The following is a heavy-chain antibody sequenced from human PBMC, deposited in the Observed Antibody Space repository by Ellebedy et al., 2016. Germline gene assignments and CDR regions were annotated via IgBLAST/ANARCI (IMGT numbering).Heavy chain of an antibody. D-gene: IGHD3-9*01. CDR3: ARTDWLLSEYYFDY. V-gene: IGHV5-51*01. Sequence: GESLKISXKGSGYSFTSYWIGWVRQMPGKGLEWMGIIYPGDSDTRYSPSFQGQVTISVDRSISTAYLQWSSLKASDTAMYYCARTDWLLSEYYFDYWGQGTLVTVSS. CDR2: IYPGDSDT. CDR1: GYSFTSYW. J-gene: IGHJ4*02.